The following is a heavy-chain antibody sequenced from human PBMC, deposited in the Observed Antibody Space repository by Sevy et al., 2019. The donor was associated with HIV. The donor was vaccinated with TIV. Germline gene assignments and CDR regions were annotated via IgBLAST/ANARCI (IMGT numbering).Heavy chain of an antibody. J-gene: IGHJ5*02. V-gene: IGHV3-48*02. CDR1: EFRFRDYR. CDR2: ITSSSNTI. Sequence: GGSLRLSCAASEFRFRDYRMNWVRQAPGKGLEWVSYITSSSNTINYADSVKGRFTISRDNGRNSLYLQINSLRHEDTAVYYCARDRGRGEVALDLWGQGTLVTVSS. D-gene: IGHD3-10*01. CDR3: ARDRGRGEVALDL.